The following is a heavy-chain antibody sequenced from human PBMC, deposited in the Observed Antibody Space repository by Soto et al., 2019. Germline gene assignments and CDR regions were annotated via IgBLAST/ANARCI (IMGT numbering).Heavy chain of an antibody. Sequence: GGSLRLSCAASGFTFSSYAMSWVRQAPGKGLEWVSAISGSGGSTYYADSVKGRFTISRDNSKNTLYLQMNSLRAEDTAVYYCAKAGVSGSSSPYYYYYMDVWGKGTTVTVSS. V-gene: IGHV3-23*01. CDR1: GFTFSSYA. D-gene: IGHD6-6*01. J-gene: IGHJ6*03. CDR2: ISGSGGST. CDR3: AKAGVSGSSSPYYYYYMDV.